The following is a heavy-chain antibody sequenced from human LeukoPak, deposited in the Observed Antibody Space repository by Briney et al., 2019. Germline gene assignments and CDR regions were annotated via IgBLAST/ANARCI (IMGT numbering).Heavy chain of an antibody. J-gene: IGHJ5*02. CDR3: AKDYSSSLTNWFDP. D-gene: IGHD6-6*01. CDR2: ISGGGGST. CDR1: GFTFSSYA. V-gene: IGHV3-23*01. Sequence: GGSLRLSCAASGFTFSSYAMSWVRQAPGKGLEWVSGISGGGGSTYYADSVKGRFTISRDNSKNTLYLQMNSLRAEDTAVYYCAKDYSSSLTNWFDPWGQGALVTVSS.